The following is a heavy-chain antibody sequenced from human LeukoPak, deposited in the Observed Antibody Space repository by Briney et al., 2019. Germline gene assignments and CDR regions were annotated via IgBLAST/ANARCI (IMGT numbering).Heavy chain of an antibody. J-gene: IGHJ4*02. D-gene: IGHD6-19*01. CDR1: TASLNNIGYY. V-gene: IGHV4-39*01. Sequence: SETLSLTCTVSTASLNNIGYYWGWIRQPPGEGLEWLGIVNYSGYTYYNPSLRSRVSINVDTAKNQFSLKLSSVTAADTAVYYCVRQNGHSSSWWYFDYWAQGTLVTVSS. CDR3: VRQNGHSSSWWYFDY. CDR2: VNYSGYT.